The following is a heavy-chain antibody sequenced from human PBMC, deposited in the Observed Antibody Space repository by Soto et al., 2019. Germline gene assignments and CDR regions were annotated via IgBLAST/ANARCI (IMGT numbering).Heavy chain of an antibody. J-gene: IGHJ6*03. CDR1: GYTFTSYD. CDR3: ARGGGFWSGYYKTHYYYYMAV. D-gene: IGHD3-3*01. CDR2: MNPNSGNT. V-gene: IGHV1-8*01. Sequence: QVPLVQSGAEVKKPGASVKVSCKASGYTFTSYDINWVRQATGQGLEWMGWMNPNSGNTGYAQKFQGRVTMTRNTSISTADMELSSLRSEDTAVYYCARGGGFWSGYYKTHYYYYMAVWGKGTTVTVSS.